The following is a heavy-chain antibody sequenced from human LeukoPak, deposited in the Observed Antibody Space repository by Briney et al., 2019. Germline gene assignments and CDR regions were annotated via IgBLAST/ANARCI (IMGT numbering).Heavy chain of an antibody. CDR2: ISSSSSTI. V-gene: IGHV3-48*01. CDR1: GFTFSSYS. Sequence: GGSLRLSCAASGFTFSSYSMNWVRQAPGKGLEWVSYISSSSSTIYYADSVKGRFTIFRDNAKNSLYLQMNSLRAEDTAVYYCGSMATGAFDIWGQGTMVTVSS. D-gene: IGHD5-12*01. J-gene: IGHJ3*02. CDR3: GSMATGAFDI.